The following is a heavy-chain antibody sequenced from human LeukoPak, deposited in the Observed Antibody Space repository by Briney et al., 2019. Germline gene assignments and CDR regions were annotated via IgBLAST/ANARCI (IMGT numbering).Heavy chain of an antibody. CDR3: GRINHTSSTGIPVRGPDY. CDR2: IYYSGST. Sequence: SGTLSLTCTVSAGAMSGSTYYWVWIPQPPERGLEWIGTIYYSGSTYYNPSLKSRVTMSDDPSMTQFALKLSSVTADDTAVYYGGRINHTSSTGIPVRGPDYWGEGRLVTVSS. V-gene: IGHV4-39*01. CDR1: AGAMSGSTYY. J-gene: IGHJ4*02. D-gene: IGHD6-19*01.